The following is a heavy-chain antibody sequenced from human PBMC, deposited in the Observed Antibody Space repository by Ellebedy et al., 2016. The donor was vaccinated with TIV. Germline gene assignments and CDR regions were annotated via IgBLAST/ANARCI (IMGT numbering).Heavy chain of an antibody. Sequence: GESLKISXEASGLTVSRSYLSWVRQAPGKGLEWVSVIYAPGTTYYAGSVKGRFTISRDNSKNTLYLEMNSLRAEDSAIYYCARVDTRGGNYYYYMDVWGKGTTVTVSS. CDR1: GLTVSRSY. CDR2: IYAPGTT. CDR3: ARVDTRGGNYYYYMDV. J-gene: IGHJ6*03. D-gene: IGHD3-16*01. V-gene: IGHV3-53*01.